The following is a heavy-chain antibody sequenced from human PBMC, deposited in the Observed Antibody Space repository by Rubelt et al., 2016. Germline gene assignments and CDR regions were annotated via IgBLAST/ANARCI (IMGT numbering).Heavy chain of an antibody. D-gene: IGHD6-19*01. Sequence: QVQLQQWGAGLLKPSETPSLTCAVYGGSFSGYYWSWIRQPPGKGLEWIGEINHSGSTNYNPSLKSRVTISVDTSKNQFSLKLSSVTAADTAVYYCASGSSEWLMDAFDIWGQGTTVTVSS. CDR3: ASGSSEWLMDAFDI. CDR2: INHSGST. CDR1: GGSFSGYY. J-gene: IGHJ3*02. V-gene: IGHV4-34*01.